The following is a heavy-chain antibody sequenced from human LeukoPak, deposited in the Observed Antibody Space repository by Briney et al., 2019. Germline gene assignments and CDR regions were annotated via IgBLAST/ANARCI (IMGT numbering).Heavy chain of an antibody. CDR3: ASGDPRSAVAGLHDAFDI. CDR1: GYTFTSNY. D-gene: IGHD6-19*01. V-gene: IGHV1-46*01. J-gene: IGHJ3*02. CDR2: INPSGGST. Sequence: ASVKVSCKASGYTFTSNYIHWVRQAPGQGLEWMGIINPSGGSTSYAQKFQGRVTMTRDTSTSTVYMELSSLRSEDTAVYYCASGDPRSAVAGLHDAFDIWGQGTMVTVSS.